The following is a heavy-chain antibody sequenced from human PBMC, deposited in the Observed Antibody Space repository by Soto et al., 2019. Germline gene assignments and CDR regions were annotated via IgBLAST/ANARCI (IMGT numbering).Heavy chain of an antibody. Sequence: KPSETLSLTCTVSGGSISSGGYYWSWIRQHPGKGLEWIGYIYYSGSTYYNPSLKSRVTISVDTSKNQFSLKLSSVTAADTAVYYCARAPLLWFGEAGIDRFDPWGQGTLVTVSS. J-gene: IGHJ5*02. D-gene: IGHD3-10*01. V-gene: IGHV4-31*03. CDR1: GGSISSGGYY. CDR3: ARAPLLWFGEAGIDRFDP. CDR2: IYYSGST.